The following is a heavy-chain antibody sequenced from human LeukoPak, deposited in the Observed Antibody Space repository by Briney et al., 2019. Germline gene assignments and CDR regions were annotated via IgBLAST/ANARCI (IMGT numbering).Heavy chain of an antibody. Sequence: GRSLRLSCAASGFTFSSYAMHWVRQAPGKGLEWVAVISYDGSNKYYADSVKGRFTISRDNSKNTLYLQMNSLRAEDTAVYYCARLGGYCSSTSCYGPGIAAIDYWGQGTLVTVSS. CDR2: ISYDGSNK. J-gene: IGHJ4*02. D-gene: IGHD2-2*01. V-gene: IGHV3-30-3*01. CDR1: GFTFSSYA. CDR3: ARLGGYCSSTSCYGPGIAAIDY.